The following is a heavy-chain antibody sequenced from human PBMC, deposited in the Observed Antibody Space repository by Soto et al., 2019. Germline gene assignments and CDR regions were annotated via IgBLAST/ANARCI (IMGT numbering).Heavy chain of an antibody. CDR2: IVVGSGHT. CDR3: AATITAVSGTGYYGMDV. J-gene: IGHJ6*02. D-gene: IGHD6-19*01. Sequence: GASVKVSCKASGFTFISSAMQWVRQARGQRLEWIGWIVVGSGHTNYAQKFQERVTITRDMSTSTAYMELSSLRSEDTAVYYCAATITAVSGTGYYGMDVWGPGPTVPVSS. CDR1: GFTFISSA. V-gene: IGHV1-58*02.